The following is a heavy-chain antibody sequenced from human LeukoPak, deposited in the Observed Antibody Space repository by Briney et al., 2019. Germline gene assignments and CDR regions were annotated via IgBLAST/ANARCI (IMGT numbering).Heavy chain of an antibody. Sequence: KPSETLSLTCAVYGGSFSGYYWSWIRQPPGKGLEWIGEINHSGSTNYNPSLKSRVTISVDTSKNQFSLKLSSVTAADTAVYYCARASITTNDYWGQGTLVTVSS. D-gene: IGHD3-16*01. CDR1: GGSFSGYY. J-gene: IGHJ4*02. V-gene: IGHV4-34*01. CDR2: INHSGST. CDR3: ARASITTNDY.